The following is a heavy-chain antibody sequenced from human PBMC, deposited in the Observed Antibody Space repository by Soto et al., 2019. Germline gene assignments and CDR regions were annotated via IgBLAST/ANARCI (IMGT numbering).Heavy chain of an antibody. Sequence: SETLSLTCTVSGGSITNDNYYWGWIRQPPGKGLEWIGYIYYSGSSHYNPSLKSRLIMSMDTSKNQFSLRLSSVTAADTAVYYCAATSWFDNSGSLYWGQGALVTVSS. CDR2: IYYSGSS. CDR1: GGSITNDNYY. J-gene: IGHJ4*02. V-gene: IGHV4-30-4*01. CDR3: AATSWFDNSGSLY. D-gene: IGHD3-22*01.